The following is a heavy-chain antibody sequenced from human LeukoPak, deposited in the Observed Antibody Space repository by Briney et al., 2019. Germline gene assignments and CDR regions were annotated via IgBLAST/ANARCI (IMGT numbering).Heavy chain of an antibody. D-gene: IGHD3-22*01. V-gene: IGHV3-21*01. CDR3: ARDYHYNSSEYAFDI. J-gene: IGHJ3*02. CDR2: ISSSSSYI. CDR1: GFTFSTYN. Sequence: GGSLRLSCAASGFTFSTYNMNWVRQAPGKGLEWVSSISSSSSYIYYADSVKGRFTISRDNAKNSLYLQMNSLRAEDTAVYYCARDYHYNSSEYAFDIWGQGTMVTVSS.